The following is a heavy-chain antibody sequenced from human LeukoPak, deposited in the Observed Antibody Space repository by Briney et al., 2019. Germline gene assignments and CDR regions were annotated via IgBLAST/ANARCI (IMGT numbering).Heavy chain of an antibody. V-gene: IGHV4-61*02. J-gene: IGHJ5*02. CDR3: ARDLHYGPWFDP. Sequence: SETLSLTYTVSGGSISSGSYYWSWIRQPAGKGLEWIGRIYTSGSTNYNPSLKSRVTISVDTSKNQFSLKLSSVTAADTAVYYCARDLHYGPWFDPWGQGTLVTVSS. CDR1: GGSISSGSYY. D-gene: IGHD4-17*01. CDR2: IYTSGST.